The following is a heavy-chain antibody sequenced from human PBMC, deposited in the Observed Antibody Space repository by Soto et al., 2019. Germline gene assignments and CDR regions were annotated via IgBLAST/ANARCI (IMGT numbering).Heavy chain of an antibody. J-gene: IGHJ5*02. V-gene: IGHV3-74*01. CDR1: GFTFSGYW. CDR3: AKSDWFDP. Sequence: EVQLVESGGALVQPGGSLRLSCAASGFTFSGYWMHWVHQAPGKGLVWVSRIRSDGSSTSYVDSVRGRFTVSRDNAKNTLYLQMNSLRVEDTAVYYCAKSDWFDPWGQGTLVTVSS. CDR2: IRSDGSST.